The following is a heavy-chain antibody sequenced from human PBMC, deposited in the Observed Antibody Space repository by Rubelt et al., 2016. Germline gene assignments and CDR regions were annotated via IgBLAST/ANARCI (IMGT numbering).Heavy chain of an antibody. CDR3: ARDSGSYYYHYGMDV. CDR1: GGTFSSYA. CDR2: IIPIFGTA. Sequence: VQSGAEVKKPGSSVKVSCKASGGTFSSYAISWVRQAPGQGLEWMGGIIPIFGTANYAQKFQGRVTMTTDTSTSTAYMELRSLRSDDTAVYYCARDSGSYYYHYGMDVWGQGTTVTVSS. D-gene: IGHD1-26*01. J-gene: IGHJ6*02. V-gene: IGHV1-69*05.